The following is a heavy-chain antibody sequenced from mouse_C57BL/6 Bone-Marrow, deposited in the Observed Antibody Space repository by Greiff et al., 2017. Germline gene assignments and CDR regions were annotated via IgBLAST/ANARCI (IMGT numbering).Heavy chain of an antibody. Sequence: VQLVESGPGLVQPSQSLSITCTVSGFSLTSYGVHWVRQSPGKGLEWLGVIWRGGSTDYNAAFMSRLSITQDNSKSQVFFKMNSLQADDTAIYYCAKSPYYYVFAYWGQGTLVTVSA. CDR3: AKSPYYYVFAY. V-gene: IGHV2-5*01. J-gene: IGHJ3*01. CDR2: IWRGGST. D-gene: IGHD1-1*01. CDR1: GFSLTSYG.